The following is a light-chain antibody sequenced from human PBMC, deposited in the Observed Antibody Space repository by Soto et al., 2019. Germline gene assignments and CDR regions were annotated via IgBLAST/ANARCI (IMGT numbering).Light chain of an antibody. CDR1: QSISGY. CDR3: QQSYRITFT. J-gene: IGKJ3*01. Sequence: DIQMTQSPSSLSASVGDRVTITCRASQSISGYLNWYQQKPGGAPKLLIYAASSLQSGVPSRFSGRGSATDFTLTISSLQLEDFATYYCQQSYRITFTFGPGTTLDIK. V-gene: IGKV1-39*01. CDR2: AAS.